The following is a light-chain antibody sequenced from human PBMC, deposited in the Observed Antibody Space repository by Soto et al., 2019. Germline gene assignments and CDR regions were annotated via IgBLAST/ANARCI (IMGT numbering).Light chain of an antibody. CDR1: RSNIGRNF. V-gene: IGLV1-47*01. J-gene: IGLJ3*02. Sequence: QSVLTQSPSASGTPGQRVTISCSGSRSNIGRNFAYWYQHVPGTAPRLLIQRNNERPSGVPDRFSGSKSGTSVSLAISGLRSDDGATYYCAAWDDHLDAQVFGGGTKLTVL. CDR3: AAWDDHLDAQV. CDR2: RNN.